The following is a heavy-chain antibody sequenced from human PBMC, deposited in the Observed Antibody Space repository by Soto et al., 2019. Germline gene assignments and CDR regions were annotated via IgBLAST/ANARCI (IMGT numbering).Heavy chain of an antibody. D-gene: IGHD1-26*01. V-gene: IGHV4-59*01. CDR2: TYYSGST. J-gene: IGHJ4*02. Sequence: QVQLQESGPGLVKPSETLSLTCTVSGGSISSYYWSWIRQPPGKGLEWIGYTYYSGSTNYNPALKSRVTISVDTSKNRFSLKLSSVSAADTAVYYCARRWGPTFDFWGQGTLVTVSS. CDR1: GGSISSYY. CDR3: ARRWGPTFDF.